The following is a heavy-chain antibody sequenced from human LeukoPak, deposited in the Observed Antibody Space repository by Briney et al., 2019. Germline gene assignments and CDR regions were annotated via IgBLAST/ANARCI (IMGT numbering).Heavy chain of an antibody. CDR2: IRSDGSDK. D-gene: IGHD1-1*01. J-gene: IGHJ4*02. V-gene: IGHV3-30*02. Sequence: GGSLRLSCAASGFTFSSYWMSWVRQAPGKGLEGVAFIRSDGSDKSYADSVKGRFTISRDNSENKLYLQINSLRVEDTAVYYCVKDTPTTGYHLDSWGQGTLVTVSS. CDR1: GFTFSSYW. CDR3: VKDTPTTGYHLDS.